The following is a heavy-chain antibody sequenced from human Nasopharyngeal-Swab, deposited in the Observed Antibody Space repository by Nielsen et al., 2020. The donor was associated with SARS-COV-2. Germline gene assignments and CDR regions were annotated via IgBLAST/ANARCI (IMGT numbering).Heavy chain of an antibody. CDR1: GFTFSSYG. Sequence: GGSLRLSCAASGFTFSSYGMHWVRQAPGKGLEWVAVIWYDGSNKYYADSVKGRFTISRDNSKNSLYLQMNSLRAEDTAVYYCASEYYDFWSGYSDAFDIWGQGTMVTVSS. J-gene: IGHJ3*02. D-gene: IGHD3-3*01. CDR3: ASEYYDFWSGYSDAFDI. CDR2: IWYDGSNK. V-gene: IGHV3-33*01.